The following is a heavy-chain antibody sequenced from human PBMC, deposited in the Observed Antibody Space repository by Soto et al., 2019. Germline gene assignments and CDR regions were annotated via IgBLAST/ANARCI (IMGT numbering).Heavy chain of an antibody. J-gene: IGHJ6*02. CDR1: GYSFTSYW. D-gene: IGHD4-17*01. CDR2: IDPSDSYT. V-gene: IGHV5-10-1*01. CDR3: ASGTTVVTRYYYYYGMDV. Sequence: ESLKISCKGSGYSFTSYWISWVRQMPGKGLEWMGRIDPSDSYTNYSPSFQGHVTISADKSISTAYLQWSSLKASDTAMYYCASGTTVVTRYYYYYGMDVWGQGTTVTVSS.